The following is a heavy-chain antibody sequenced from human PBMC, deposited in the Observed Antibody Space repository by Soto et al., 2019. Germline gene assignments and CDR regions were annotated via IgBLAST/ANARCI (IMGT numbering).Heavy chain of an antibody. Sequence: EVNLVESGGDLVRPGRSLRLSCTASGFKFGDFGLSWVRQAPGKGLEWISFIRSNIYGGTTDYAASVKGRFIISRDDSKGVVSLQMSNPTTEDTAVYYCTRDRDPFEYWGQGVLVTVSS. CDR2: IRSNIYGGTT. CDR1: GFKFGDFG. J-gene: IGHJ4*02. CDR3: TRDRDPFEY. V-gene: IGHV3-49*04.